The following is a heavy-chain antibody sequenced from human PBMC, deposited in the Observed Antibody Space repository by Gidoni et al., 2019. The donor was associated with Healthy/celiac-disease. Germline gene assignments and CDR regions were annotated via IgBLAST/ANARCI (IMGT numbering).Heavy chain of an antibody. CDR3: ARAGKYYDSSGYYSPFDY. CDR1: GGTFSSYA. V-gene: IGHV1-69*01. CDR2: IIPIFDTA. D-gene: IGHD3-22*01. Sequence: QVQLVQSGAEVKKPGSSVKVSCKASGGTFSSYAISWVRQAPGQGLEWMGGIIPIFDTANYAQKFQGRVTITADESTSTAYMELSSLRSEDTAVYYCARAGKYYDSSGYYSPFDYWGQGTLVTVSS. J-gene: IGHJ4*02.